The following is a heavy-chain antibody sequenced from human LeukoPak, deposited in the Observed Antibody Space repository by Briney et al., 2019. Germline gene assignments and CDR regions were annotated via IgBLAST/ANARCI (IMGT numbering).Heavy chain of an antibody. J-gene: IGHJ4*02. CDR2: IKQDGSQR. CDR1: RFTFSNYW. V-gene: IGHV3-7*01. D-gene: IGHD3-3*01. CDR3: TRDRVITIFGVASS. Sequence: PGGSLRLSCAASRFTFSNYWMSWVRQAPGKGLEWVAKIKQDGSQRYYVDSVTGRFTISRDNAKNSPYLQMNSLRAEDTAVYYCTRDRVITIFGVASSWGQGTLVTVSS.